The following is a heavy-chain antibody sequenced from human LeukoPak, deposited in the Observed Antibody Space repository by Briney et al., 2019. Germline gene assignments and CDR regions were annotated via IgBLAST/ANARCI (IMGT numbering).Heavy chain of an antibody. CDR1: GYTFTSYG. J-gene: IGHJ4*02. CDR2: ISAYNGNT. Sequence: ASVKVSCKASGYTFTSYGISWVRQAPGQGLELMGWISAYNGNTNYAQKLQGRVTMTTDTSTSTAYMELRSTSSDDTAVYYCARDAGIVATIPYDYWGQGTLVTVSS. CDR3: ARDAGIVATIPYDY. D-gene: IGHD5-12*01. V-gene: IGHV1-18*01.